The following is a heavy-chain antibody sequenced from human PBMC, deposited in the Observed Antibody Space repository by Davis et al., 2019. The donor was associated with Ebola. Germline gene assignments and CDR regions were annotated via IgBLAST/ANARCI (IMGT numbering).Heavy chain of an antibody. D-gene: IGHD4-11*01. CDR2: ISTTGETI. V-gene: IGHV3-11*04. Sequence: PGGSLRLSCVASGFNLNDYHMNWIRQAPGKGLDWVSHISTTGETIYYADSVKGRFTISRGNAKDSLYLQMNTLRVDDKAVYYCARDPPNGLPHYYMDVWGKGTTVTVSS. CDR1: GFNLNDYH. CDR3: ARDPPNGLPHYYMDV. J-gene: IGHJ6*03.